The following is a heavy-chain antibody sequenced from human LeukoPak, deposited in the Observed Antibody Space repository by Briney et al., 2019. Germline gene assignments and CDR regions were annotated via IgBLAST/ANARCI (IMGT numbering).Heavy chain of an antibody. D-gene: IGHD6-13*01. V-gene: IGHV3-7*01. J-gene: IGHJ4*02. CDR2: IKQDGSEK. CDR3: ARDHVGSSWYY. Sequence: GGSLRLSCAASGFTFSSYWMSWVRQAPGKGLEWVANIKQDGSEKYYVDSVKGRFTISRGNAKNSLYLQMNSLRAEDTAVYYCARDHVGSSWYYWGQGTLVTVSS. CDR1: GFTFSSYW.